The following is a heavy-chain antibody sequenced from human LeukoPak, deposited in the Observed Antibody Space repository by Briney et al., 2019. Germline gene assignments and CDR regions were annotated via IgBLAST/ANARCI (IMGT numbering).Heavy chain of an antibody. Sequence: GGSLRLSCAASGFTFSSYSMNWVRQAPGKGLEWVANIKQDGSEKYYVDSVKGRFTISRDNAKNSLYLQMNSLRAEDTALYYCARLRYNDFWSGHWKYYYYMDVWGKGTTVTVSS. CDR2: IKQDGSEK. J-gene: IGHJ6*03. CDR3: ARLRYNDFWSGHWKYYYYMDV. V-gene: IGHV3-7*01. CDR1: GFTFSSYS. D-gene: IGHD3-3*01.